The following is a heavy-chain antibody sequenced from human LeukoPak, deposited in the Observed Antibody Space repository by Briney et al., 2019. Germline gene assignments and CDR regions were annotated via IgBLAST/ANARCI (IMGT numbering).Heavy chain of an antibody. J-gene: IGHJ6*03. CDR3: ARVLRYCSGGNCYSGGLGYMDV. CDR2: ISSSGTTV. CDR1: GFTFSDYY. Sequence: GGSPRLSCAASGFTFSDYYMSWIRQAPGKGLEWVSYISSSGTTVYYADSVKGRFTISRDNAKNSLYLQMNSLRAEDTAVYYCARVLRYCSGGNCYSGGLGYMDVWGKGTTVTISS. V-gene: IGHV3-11*01. D-gene: IGHD2-15*01.